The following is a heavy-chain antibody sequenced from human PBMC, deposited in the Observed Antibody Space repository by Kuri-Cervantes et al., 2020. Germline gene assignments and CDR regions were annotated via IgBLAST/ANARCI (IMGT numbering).Heavy chain of an antibody. V-gene: IGHV3-30*03. J-gene: IGHJ4*02. Sequence: GESLKISCAASGFTFSSYGMHWVRQAPGKGLEWVAATSSDGTNQYYTKSVRGRFTISRDDPKNTLYLQMNSLRIDDTAVYYCARDLYPARYGDYGSPFDYWGQGTLVTVSS. CDR2: TSSDGTNQ. CDR1: GFTFSSYG. D-gene: IGHD5-12*01. CDR3: ARDLYPARYGDYGSPFDY.